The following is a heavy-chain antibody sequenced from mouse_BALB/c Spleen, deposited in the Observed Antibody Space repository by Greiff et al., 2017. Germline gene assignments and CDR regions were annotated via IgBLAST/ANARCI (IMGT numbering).Heavy chain of an antibody. CDR2: ISDGGSYT. D-gene: IGHD2-4*01. CDR3: ASTYDYDDGGAMDY. J-gene: IGHJ4*01. V-gene: IGHV5-4*02. CDR1: GFTFSDYY. Sequence: EVQVVESGGGLVKPGGSLKLSCAASGFTFSDYYMYWVRQTPEKRLEWVATISDGGSYTYYPDSVKGRFTISRDNAKNNLYLQMSSLKSEDTAMYYCASTYDYDDGGAMDYWGQGTSVTVSS.